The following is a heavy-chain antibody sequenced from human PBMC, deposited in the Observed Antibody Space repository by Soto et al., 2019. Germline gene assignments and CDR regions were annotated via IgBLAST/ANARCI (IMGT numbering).Heavy chain of an antibody. CDR2: ISPDGSDT. V-gene: IGHV3-74*01. D-gene: IGHD3-22*01. Sequence: PAGSLRLSCEASGFTLSGYWMHWVRQVPGKGLVWVSRISPDGSDTTHADSVKGRFTVSRDNAKNTLYLQMNSLRPEDTAVYYCVRPRYDGSGTPFDYWGQGTLVTVSS. CDR1: GFTLSGYW. J-gene: IGHJ4*02. CDR3: VRPRYDGSGTPFDY.